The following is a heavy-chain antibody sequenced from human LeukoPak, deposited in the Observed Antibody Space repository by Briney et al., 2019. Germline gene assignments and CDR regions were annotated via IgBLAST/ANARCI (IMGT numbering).Heavy chain of an antibody. CDR1: GGSFSGYY. D-gene: IGHD3-22*01. J-gene: IGHJ3*02. CDR3: ARGLGNRINMIVVVNSGAFDI. Sequence: SETLSLTCAVYGGSFSGYYLSWIRQPPGKGLEWIGEMNHSGSTNYNPSLQRRVTLSVDPSNTQFSLKLSSVTAADTALYYCARGLGNRINMIVVVNSGAFDIWGQGTMVTVSS. V-gene: IGHV4-34*01. CDR2: MNHSGST.